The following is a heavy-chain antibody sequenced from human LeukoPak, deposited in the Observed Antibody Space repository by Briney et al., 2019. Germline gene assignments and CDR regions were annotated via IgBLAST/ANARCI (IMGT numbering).Heavy chain of an antibody. CDR1: GGSFSGYY. Sequence: SETLSLTCAVYGGSFSGYYWSWIRQPPGKGLEWIGEINHSGSTNYNPSLKSRVIISVDTSKNQFSLKLTSVTAADTAVYYCATQGYNNQTMDVWGQGTTVTVSS. V-gene: IGHV4-34*01. CDR3: ATQGYNNQTMDV. CDR2: INHSGST. J-gene: IGHJ6*02. D-gene: IGHD5-24*01.